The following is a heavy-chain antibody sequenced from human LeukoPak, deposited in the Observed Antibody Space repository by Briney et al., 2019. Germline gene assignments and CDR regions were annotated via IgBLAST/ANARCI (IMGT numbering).Heavy chain of an antibody. CDR2: INPDGDGM. CDR1: GFTFSRSW. Sequence: PGGSLRLSCTASGFTFSRSWMNWIRQAPGTGLEWVANINPDGDGMRFVDSVKGRFTMSRDNAQSSLHLQMNSLRVEDTAFYYCAAWTDRGYSYWGQGVLVTVSS. V-gene: IGHV3-7*01. D-gene: IGHD5-12*01. CDR3: AAWTDRGYSY. J-gene: IGHJ4*02.